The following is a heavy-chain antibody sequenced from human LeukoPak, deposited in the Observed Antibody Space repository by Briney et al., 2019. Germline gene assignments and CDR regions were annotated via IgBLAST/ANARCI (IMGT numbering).Heavy chain of an antibody. CDR3: ASPRDCSTTSCYNDDAFDI. CDR2: IIPMRDIA. J-gene: IGHJ3*02. CDR1: GCTFRSYT. Sequence: ASSVKVSCKASGCTFRSYTIGWVRQAPGQGLEWMGRIIPMRDIANYAQKFQGRVTIIADKSTSTAYMELSSLRSEDTAVYYCASPRDCSTTSCYNDDAFDIWGQGTMVTVS. D-gene: IGHD2-2*02. V-gene: IGHV1-69*02.